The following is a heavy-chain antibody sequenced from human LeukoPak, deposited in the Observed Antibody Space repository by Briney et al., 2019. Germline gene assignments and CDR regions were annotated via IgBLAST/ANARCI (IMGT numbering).Heavy chain of an antibody. J-gene: IGHJ2*01. CDR2: INPTSGST. CDR3: ARRSYSHWYFDL. D-gene: IGHD2-21*01. CDR1: GYTFTGYY. V-gene: IGHV1-46*01. Sequence: ASVKVSCKASGYTFTGYYMHWVRQAPGQGLEWMGIINPTSGSTSSAQNFQGRVTMTRHTSSSTFYMELSSLRSDDTAVYYCARRSYSHWYFDLWGRGTLVTVSS.